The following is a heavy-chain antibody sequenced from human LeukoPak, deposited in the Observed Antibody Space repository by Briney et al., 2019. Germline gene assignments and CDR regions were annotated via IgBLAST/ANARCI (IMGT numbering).Heavy chain of an antibody. CDR3: ARLSKGLFDY. D-gene: IGHD2/OR15-2a*01. V-gene: IGHV4-34*01. Sequence: PSETLSLTCAVYGGSFSGYYWSWIRQPPGKGLEWIGEINHSGSTNYNPSLKSRVTISVDTSKNQFSLKLSSVTAADTAVYYCARLSKGLFDYWGQGTLVTVSS. CDR2: INHSGST. CDR1: GGSFSGYY. J-gene: IGHJ4*02.